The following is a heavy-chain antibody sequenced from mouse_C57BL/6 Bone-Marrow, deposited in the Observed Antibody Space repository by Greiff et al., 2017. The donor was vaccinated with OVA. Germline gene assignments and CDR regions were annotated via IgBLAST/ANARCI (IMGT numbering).Heavy chain of an antibody. D-gene: IGHD1-1*01. CDR1: GYTFTSYW. J-gene: IGHJ2*01. CDR3: AKCCDYYGSPYFDY. CDR2: IYPGSGST. V-gene: IGHV1-55*01. Sequence: QVQLQQPGAELVKPGASVKMSCKASGYTFTSYWITWVKQRPGQGLEWIGDIYPGSGSTNYNEKFKSKATLTVDTSSSTAYMQLSSLTSEDSAVYYCAKCCDYYGSPYFDYWGQGTTLTVSS.